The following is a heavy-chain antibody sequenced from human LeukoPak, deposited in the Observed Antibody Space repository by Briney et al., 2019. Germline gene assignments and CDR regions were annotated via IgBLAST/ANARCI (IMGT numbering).Heavy chain of an antibody. CDR3: ARCQAVITPAYYMDV. CDR2: IRYDGSNK. V-gene: IGHV3-30*02. D-gene: IGHD3-22*01. J-gene: IGHJ6*03. Sequence: TGGSLRLSCAASGFTFSSYGMHWVRQAPGKGLEWVAFIRYDGSNKYYADSVKGRFTISRDNSKNTLYLHVNSLRPEDTAVYYCARCQAVITPAYYMDVWGKGTTVTVSS. CDR1: GFTFSSYG.